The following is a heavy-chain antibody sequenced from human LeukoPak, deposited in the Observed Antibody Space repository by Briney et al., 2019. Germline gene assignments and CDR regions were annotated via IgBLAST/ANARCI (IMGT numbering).Heavy chain of an antibody. CDR3: GRGRSPFGWESYPTAHGFYT. V-gene: IGHV4-38-2*02. D-gene: IGHD3-16*02. CDR1: GGSISSCYY. CDR2: IYHSGST. Sequence: SETLSLTCTVSGGSISSCYYWGWIRQPPGKGLEWIGRIYHSGSTYFNPSLKSQVTISVDTSKKQSSLKLSSVTAADTALYYFGRGRSPFGWESYPTAHGFYTCGKG. J-gene: IGHJ6*03.